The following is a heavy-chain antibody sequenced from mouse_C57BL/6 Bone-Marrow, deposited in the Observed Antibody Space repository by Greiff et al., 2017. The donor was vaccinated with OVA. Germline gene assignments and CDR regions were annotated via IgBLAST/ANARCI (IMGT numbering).Heavy chain of an antibody. CDR3: AKTPSYGRRKRDWFAY. V-gene: IGHV2-9*01. CDR1: GFSLTSYG. CDR2: IWGGGST. J-gene: IGHJ3*01. D-gene: IGHD1-1*02. Sequence: LQESGPGLVAPSQSLSITCTVSGFSLTSYGVDWVRQPPGKGLEWLGVIWGGGSTNYNSALMSRLSISKDNSKSQVFLKMNSLQTDDTAMYYCAKTPSYGRRKRDWFAYWGQGTLVTVSA.